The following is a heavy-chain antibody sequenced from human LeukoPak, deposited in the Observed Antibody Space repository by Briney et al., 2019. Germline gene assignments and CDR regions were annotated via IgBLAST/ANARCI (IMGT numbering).Heavy chain of an antibody. CDR1: GGSISSYY. V-gene: IGHV4-4*07. Sequence: SETLSLTCTVSGGSISSYYWSWIRQPAGKGLEWIGRIYTSGSTNYNPSLKSRVTMSVDTSKNQFSLKLSSVTAADTAVYYCAREGEGGSGLRNYYYYYMDVWGKGTTVTISS. CDR2: IYTSGST. J-gene: IGHJ6*03. CDR3: AREGEGGSGLRNYYYYYMDV. D-gene: IGHD1-26*01.